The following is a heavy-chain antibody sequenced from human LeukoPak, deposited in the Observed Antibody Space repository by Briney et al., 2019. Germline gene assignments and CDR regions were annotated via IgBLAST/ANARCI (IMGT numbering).Heavy chain of an antibody. D-gene: IGHD3-22*01. Sequence: GGSLRLSCAASGFTFDDYTMHWVRHAPGKGLEWVSLISWDGGSTYYADSVKGRFTISRDNSKNSLYLQMNSLRTEDTALYYCAKSGEKDYYGSSGYLYYFDYWGQGTLVTVSS. J-gene: IGHJ4*02. CDR2: ISWDGGST. CDR1: GFTFDDYT. V-gene: IGHV3-43*01. CDR3: AKSGEKDYYGSSGYLYYFDY.